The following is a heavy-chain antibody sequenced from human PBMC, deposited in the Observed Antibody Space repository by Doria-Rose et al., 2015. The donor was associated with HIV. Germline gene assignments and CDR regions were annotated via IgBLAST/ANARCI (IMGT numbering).Heavy chain of an antibody. D-gene: IGHD1-1*01. CDR3: ARGLLRGGWNDVDYYYGMDV. Sequence: QVQLQESGAGLVKPSETLSLTCAVFGGSFSGYYWSWIRQPPGKGLEWIGEINHSGSTNYKTSLKNRVTISLDTSKSLFSLKLSSVTAADTAVYYCARGLLRGGWNDVDYYYGMDVWGQGTTVTVSS. CDR1: GGSFSGYY. CDR2: INHSGST. J-gene: IGHJ6*02. V-gene: IGHV4-34*01.